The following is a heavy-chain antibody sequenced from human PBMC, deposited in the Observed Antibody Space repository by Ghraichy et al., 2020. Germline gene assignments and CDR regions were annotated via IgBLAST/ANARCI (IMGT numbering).Heavy chain of an antibody. CDR2: IIPTLGIA. J-gene: IGHJ4*02. Sequence: SVKVSCKASGGTFSSYAISWVRQAPGQGLEWMGRIIPTLGIANYAQKFQGRVTITADKSTSTAYMELSSLRSADTTVYYCASKIITPEYHGSGGQDYWAQGTLHTFSS. CDR1: GGTFSSYA. D-gene: IGHD3-10*01. V-gene: IGHV1-69*04. CDR3: ASKIITPEYHGSGGQDY.